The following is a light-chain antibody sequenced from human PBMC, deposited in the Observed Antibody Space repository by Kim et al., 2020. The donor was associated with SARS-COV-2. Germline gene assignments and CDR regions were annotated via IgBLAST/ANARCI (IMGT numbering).Light chain of an antibody. CDR3: SSYAGSNNFEV. CDR1: SSDVGVYNY. V-gene: IGLV2-8*01. Sequence: QSVTISCTGTSSDVGVYNYVSWYQQHPGKAPKLMIYEVSKRPSGVPDRFSGSKSGNTASLTVSGLQAEDEADYYCSSYAGSNNFEVFGTGTKVTVL. J-gene: IGLJ1*01. CDR2: EVS.